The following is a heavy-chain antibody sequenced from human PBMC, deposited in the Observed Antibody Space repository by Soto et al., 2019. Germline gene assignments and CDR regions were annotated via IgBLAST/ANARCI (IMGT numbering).Heavy chain of an antibody. CDR3: AKAGKAVPAAISYYYYYMDV. V-gene: IGHV3-9*01. D-gene: IGHD2-2*02. CDR2: ISWNSGSI. CDR1: GFTFDDYA. J-gene: IGHJ6*03. Sequence: GGSLRLSCAASGFTFDDYAMHWVRQAPGKGLEWVSGISWNSGSIGYADSVKGRFTISRDNAKNSLYLQMNSLRAEDTALYYCAKAGKAVPAAISYYYYYMDVWGKGTTVTVSS.